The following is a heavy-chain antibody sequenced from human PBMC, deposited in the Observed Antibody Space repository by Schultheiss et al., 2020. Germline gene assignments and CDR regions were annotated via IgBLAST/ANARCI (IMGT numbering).Heavy chain of an antibody. V-gene: IGHV3-48*03. CDR1: GFTFSSYA. CDR3: ARDRYYGSGSSFGFGMDV. Sequence: GGSLRLSFAASGFTFSSYAMHWVRQAPGKGLEWVSYISSSGSTIYYADSVKGRFTISRDNAKNSLYLQMNSLRAEDTAVYYCARDRYYGSGSSFGFGMDVWGQGTTVTVSS. CDR2: ISSSGSTI. D-gene: IGHD3-10*01. J-gene: IGHJ6*02.